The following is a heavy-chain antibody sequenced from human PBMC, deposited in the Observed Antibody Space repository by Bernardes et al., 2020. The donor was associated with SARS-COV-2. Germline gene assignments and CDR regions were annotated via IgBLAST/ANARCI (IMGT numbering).Heavy chain of an antibody. CDR3: ARSSRRDGYKKSIDY. CDR1: VGSISIGGYY. V-gene: IGHV4-31*03. J-gene: IGHJ4*02. CDR2: IYYSGST. D-gene: IGHD5-12*01. Sequence: LSLTCTDSVGSISIGGYYWSWIRPNPGKGLEWIGSIYYSGSTYYNPSLKSRVTISVDTSKNQFSLKLSSVTAADTAVYYCARSSRRDGYKKSIDYWGQGTLVTVSS.